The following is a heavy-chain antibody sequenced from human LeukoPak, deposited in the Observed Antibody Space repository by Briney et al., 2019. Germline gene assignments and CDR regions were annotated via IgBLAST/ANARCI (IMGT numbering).Heavy chain of an antibody. D-gene: IGHD4-17*01. Sequence: SETLSLTCTVSGGSISSYYWSWIRQPPGKGLEWIGYIYYSGSTNYNPSLKSRVTISVDTSKNQFSLKLSSVTAADTAVYYCARAPTVTSYFDYWGQGTLVTVSS. V-gene: IGHV4-59*01. CDR1: GGSISSYY. CDR3: ARAPTVTSYFDY. CDR2: IYYSGST. J-gene: IGHJ4*02.